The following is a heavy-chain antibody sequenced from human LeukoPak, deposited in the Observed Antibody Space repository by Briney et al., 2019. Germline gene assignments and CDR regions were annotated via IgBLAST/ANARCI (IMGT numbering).Heavy chain of an antibody. CDR2: INHSGST. D-gene: IGHD6-19*01. V-gene: IGHV4-34*01. J-gene: IGHJ4*02. Sequence: TSETLSLTCAVYGGPFSDYYWSWIRQPPGKGLEWTGKINHSGSTNYNPSLKSRVTISVDKSKNQFSLKLSSVTAADTAVYHCARGVPVAGLDFWGQGTLVTVSS. CDR3: ARGVPVAGLDF. CDR1: GGPFSDYY.